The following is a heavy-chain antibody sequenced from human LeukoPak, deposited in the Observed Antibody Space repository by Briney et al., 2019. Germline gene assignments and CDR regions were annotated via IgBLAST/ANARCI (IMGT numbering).Heavy chain of an antibody. CDR2: IYYSGST. CDR3: ARDRQWLGLDY. Sequence: SETLSLTCTVSGGSISSYYWSWIRQPPGKGLEWIGYIYYSGSTNYNPSLKSRVTISVDTSKNQFSLKLSSATAANTAVYYCARDRQWLGLDYWGQGTLVTVSS. D-gene: IGHD6-19*01. J-gene: IGHJ4*02. CDR1: GGSISSYY. V-gene: IGHV4-59*01.